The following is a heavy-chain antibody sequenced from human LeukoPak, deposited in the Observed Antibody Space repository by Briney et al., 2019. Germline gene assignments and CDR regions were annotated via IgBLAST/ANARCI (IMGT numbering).Heavy chain of an antibody. CDR3: ARVAILTGTYFDY. Sequence: GGSLRLSCAASKFAFSSYTMHWVRQAPGKGLEWVAVISYDGSNKYYADSVKGRFTISRDNSKNTLYLQMNSLRAEDTAVYYCARVAILTGTYFDYWGQGTLVTVSS. CDR2: ISYDGSNK. D-gene: IGHD3-9*01. J-gene: IGHJ4*02. V-gene: IGHV3-30*04. CDR1: KFAFSSYT.